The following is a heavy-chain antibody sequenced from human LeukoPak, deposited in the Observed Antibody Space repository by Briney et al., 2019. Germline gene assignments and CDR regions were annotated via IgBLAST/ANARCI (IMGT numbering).Heavy chain of an antibody. Sequence: PGGSLRLSCAASGFTFSSYAMSWVRQAPGKGLEGVSAISGSGGSTYYADSVKGRFTISRDNSKNTLDLQMNSLRADDTAVYYCARGPGYATNWFDPWGQGTLVTVSS. D-gene: IGHD5-12*01. CDR1: GFTFSSYA. CDR3: ARGPGYATNWFDP. V-gene: IGHV3-23*01. CDR2: ISGSGGST. J-gene: IGHJ5*02.